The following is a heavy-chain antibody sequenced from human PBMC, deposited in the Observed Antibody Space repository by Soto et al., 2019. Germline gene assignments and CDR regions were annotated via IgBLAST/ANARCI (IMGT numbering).Heavy chain of an antibody. J-gene: IGHJ5*02. Sequence: QVQLVQSGAEVKKPGASVKVSCKASGYTFTGYYMHWVRQAPGQGLEWMGWINPNSGDTNYAQKFQGRVTMTRDTSISTAYMELSRLRSDDTAVYYCARDFSYDSGWFDPWGQGTLVTVSS. CDR3: ARDFSYDSGWFDP. V-gene: IGHV1-2*02. D-gene: IGHD3-22*01. CDR2: INPNSGDT. CDR1: GYTFTGYY.